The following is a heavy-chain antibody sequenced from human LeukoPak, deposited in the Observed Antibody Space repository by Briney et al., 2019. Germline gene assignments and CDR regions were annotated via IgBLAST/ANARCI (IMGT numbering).Heavy chain of an antibody. CDR3: TTGDSYYDFWSGYRGPAFDI. CDR1: GFTVSSNY. D-gene: IGHD3-3*01. J-gene: IGHJ3*02. V-gene: IGHV3-15*04. CDR2: IESKTDGGTT. Sequence: TGGSLRLSCAASGFTVSSNYMSWVRQAPGKGLEWVGRIESKTDGGTTDYAAPVKGRFTISRDDSKNTLYLQMNSLKTEDTAVYYCTTGDSYYDFWSGYRGPAFDIWGQGTMVTVSS.